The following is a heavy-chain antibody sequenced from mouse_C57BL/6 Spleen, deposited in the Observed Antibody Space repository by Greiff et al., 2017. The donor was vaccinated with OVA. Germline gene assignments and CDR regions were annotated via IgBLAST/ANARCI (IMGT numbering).Heavy chain of an antibody. D-gene: IGHD2-2*01. J-gene: IGHJ3*01. CDR1: GFTFSSYT. CDR3: ARRGGYDVFAY. Sequence: EVKLEESGGGLVKPGGSLKLSCAASGFTFSSYTMSWVRQTPEKRLEWVATISGGGGNTYYPDSVKGRFTISRDNAKNTLYLQMSSLKSEDTALDCCARRGGYDVFAYWGQGTLVTVSA. V-gene: IGHV5-9*01. CDR2: ISGGGGNT.